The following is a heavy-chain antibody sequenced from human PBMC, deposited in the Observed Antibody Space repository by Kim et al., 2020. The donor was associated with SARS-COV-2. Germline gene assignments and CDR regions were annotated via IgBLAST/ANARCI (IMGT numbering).Heavy chain of an antibody. Sequence: GGSLRLSCAASGFTFSNYAMSWVRQAPGMGLEWVSFISDSGGSTYYADSVKGRFTFSRDNSKNTLYLQMTSLRAEDTALYYCAKGHTETIGGIDYWGQGTLVTLSS. CDR1: GFTFSNYA. V-gene: IGHV3-23*01. J-gene: IGHJ4*02. CDR3: AKGHTETIGGIDY. CDR2: ISDSGGST. D-gene: IGHD1-26*01.